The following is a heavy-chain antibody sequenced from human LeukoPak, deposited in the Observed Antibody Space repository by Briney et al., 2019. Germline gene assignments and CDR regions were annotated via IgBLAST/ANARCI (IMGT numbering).Heavy chain of an antibody. J-gene: IGHJ4*02. Sequence: GGSLRLSCAASGFTVSRNYMSWVRQAPGKGLEWVSVIYSGGSTYYADSVKGRFTISRDNSKNTVYPQMNSLRAEDTAVYYCGSSSSWSYIDYWGQGTLVTVSS. D-gene: IGHD6-13*01. CDR1: GFTVSRNY. CDR3: GSSSSWSYIDY. CDR2: IYSGGST. V-gene: IGHV3-53*01.